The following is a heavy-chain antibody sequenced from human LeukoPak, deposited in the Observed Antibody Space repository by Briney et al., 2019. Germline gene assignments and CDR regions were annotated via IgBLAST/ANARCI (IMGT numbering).Heavy chain of an antibody. CDR2: IYYSGST. CDR3: ARGPEAFGVLKGAFDI. Sequence: SETLSLTCTVSGGSISNAAYYWSWIRQHPGKGLEWIGYIYYSGSTYYNPSLKSRVTISVDTSKNQFSLELSSVTAADTAVYYCARGPEAFGVLKGAFDIWGQGTVVTVSS. D-gene: IGHD3-3*01. J-gene: IGHJ3*02. CDR1: GGSISNAAYY. V-gene: IGHV4-31*03.